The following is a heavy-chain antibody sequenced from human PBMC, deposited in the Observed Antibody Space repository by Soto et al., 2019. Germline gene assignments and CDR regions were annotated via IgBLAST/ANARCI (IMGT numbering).Heavy chain of an antibody. CDR1: GDTFSFYT. J-gene: IGHJ4*02. D-gene: IGHD3-10*01. V-gene: IGHV1-69*02. CDR2: VNPIVSMS. CDR3: AASYGSGYRAFDY. Sequence: QVQLVQSGAEVRKPGSSVKVSCKASGDTFSFYTINWVRQAPGLGLEWMGRVNPIVSMSNYAQKFQGRVTITADKSTNTAYMQLSSRRSEDTAMYYCAASYGSGYRAFDYWGQGARVTVSS.